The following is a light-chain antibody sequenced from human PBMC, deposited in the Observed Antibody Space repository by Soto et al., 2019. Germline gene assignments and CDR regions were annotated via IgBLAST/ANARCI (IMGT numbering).Light chain of an antibody. CDR1: SSNVGAGYD. Sequence: QSVLTQPPSVSGAPGERVAISCTGSSSNVGAGYDVHWYQQLPGTAPKLLIYTDNQRPSGVPDRFSGSKSGTSASLAINGLQSGDEADYYCGAWDESLNGYVFGTGTQLTVL. CDR3: GAWDESLNGYV. CDR2: TDN. J-gene: IGLJ1*01. V-gene: IGLV1-40*01.